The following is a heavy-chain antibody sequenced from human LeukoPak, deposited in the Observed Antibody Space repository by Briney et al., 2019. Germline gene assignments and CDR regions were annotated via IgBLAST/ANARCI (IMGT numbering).Heavy chain of an antibody. D-gene: IGHD5-24*01. V-gene: IGHV3-9*01. J-gene: IGHJ4*02. CDR3: AKDVREMATTGHDS. Sequence: PGGSLRLSCAASGFTFDDYAMHWVRQAPGKGLECVSGISWNSGSIGYADSVKGRFTISRNNAKNSLYLQMNSLRVEDTAVYYCAKDVREMATTGHDSWGQGTLVTVSS. CDR1: GFTFDDYA. CDR2: ISWNSGSI.